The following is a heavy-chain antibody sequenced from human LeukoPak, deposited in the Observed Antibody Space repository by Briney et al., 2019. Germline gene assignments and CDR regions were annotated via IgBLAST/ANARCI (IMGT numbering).Heavy chain of an antibody. Sequence: PSETLSLTCPVSSGSLSSSNYYWGWIRQPPWKGLEWIGSIYYRGSTYYNPSLKSPITISVGTSKNQFSLRLSSVTAADTAVYYCARLWGDGYNLDYWGQGTLVTVSS. CDR2: IYYRGST. V-gene: IGHV4-39*01. D-gene: IGHD5-24*01. J-gene: IGHJ4*02. CDR1: SGSLSSSNYY. CDR3: ARLWGDGYNLDY.